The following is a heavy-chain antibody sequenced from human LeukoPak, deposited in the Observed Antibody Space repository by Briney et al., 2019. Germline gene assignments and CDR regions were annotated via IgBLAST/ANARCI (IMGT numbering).Heavy chain of an antibody. D-gene: IGHD1-7*01. J-gene: IGHJ5*02. CDR2: ISTSSSYI. CDR3: AKLMTITGTTYDP. V-gene: IGHV3-21*04. CDR1: GFTFSSYS. Sequence: GGSLRLSCAASGFTFSSYSFNWVRQAPGKGLEWVSSISTSSSYIWYADSVKGRFTISRDNAQNSLYLQMNSLRAEDTAVYYCAKLMTITGTTYDPWGQGTLVTVSS.